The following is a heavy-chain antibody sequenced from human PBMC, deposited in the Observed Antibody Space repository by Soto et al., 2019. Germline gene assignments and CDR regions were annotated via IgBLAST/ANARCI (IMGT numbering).Heavy chain of an antibody. CDR3: ARDINSDSYGDFYTPWFDP. CDR1: GVSISSGDYY. J-gene: IGHJ5*02. Sequence: PSETLSLTCTVSGVSISSGDYYWRWIRQPPGKGLEWIGYIYYSGSTYYNPSLKSRVTISVDTSKNQFSLKLSSVTAADTAVYYCARDINSDSYGDFYTPWFDPWGQGTLVTVSS. V-gene: IGHV4-30-4*01. D-gene: IGHD4-17*01. CDR2: IYYSGST.